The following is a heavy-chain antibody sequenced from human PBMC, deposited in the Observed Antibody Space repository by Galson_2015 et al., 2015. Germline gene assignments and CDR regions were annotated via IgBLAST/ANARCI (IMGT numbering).Heavy chain of an antibody. D-gene: IGHD6-19*01. CDR1: GGSFRGYY. CDR2: INHSGST. CDR3: ARGGQQWLVIQAFDI. J-gene: IGHJ3*02. V-gene: IGHV4-34*01. Sequence: LSLTCAVYGGSFRGYYWSWIRQPPGTGLEWIGEINHSGSTNYNPSLKSRVTISVDTSKNQFSLKLSSVTAADTAVYYCARGGQQWLVIQAFDIWGQGTMVTVSS.